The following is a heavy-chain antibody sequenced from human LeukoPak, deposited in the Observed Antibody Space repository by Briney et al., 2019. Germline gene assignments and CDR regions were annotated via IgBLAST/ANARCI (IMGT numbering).Heavy chain of an antibody. Sequence: GGSLRLSCAASGFTFSSYSMNWVRQAPGKGLEWVSSISSSSTYMYYADSVKGRFTTSRDNAKNSLDLQMNSLRAEDTAVYYCARGWSSPDYWGQGTLVTVSS. CDR2: ISSSSTYM. J-gene: IGHJ4*02. CDR1: GFTFSSYS. V-gene: IGHV3-21*01. CDR3: ARGWSSPDY. D-gene: IGHD2-15*01.